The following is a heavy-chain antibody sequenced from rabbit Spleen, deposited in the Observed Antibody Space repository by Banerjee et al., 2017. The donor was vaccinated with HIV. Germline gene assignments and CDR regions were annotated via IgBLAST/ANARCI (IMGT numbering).Heavy chain of an antibody. CDR2: IAAGSGVTT. Sequence: QSLEESGGDLVKPGTSLTLTCKASGFSFSSGYYMCWVRQAPGKGLEWIACIAAGSGVTTYYANWAKGRFTISKTSSTTVTLQMTSLTVADTATYFCARGSATMTMVITGFYLNLWGQGTLVTVS. J-gene: IGHJ4*01. CDR1: GFSFSSGYY. CDR3: ARGSATMTMVITGFYLNL. D-gene: IGHD2-1*01. V-gene: IGHV1S40*01.